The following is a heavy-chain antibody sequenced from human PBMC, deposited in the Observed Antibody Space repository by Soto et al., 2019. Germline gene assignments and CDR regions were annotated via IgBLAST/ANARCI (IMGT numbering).Heavy chain of an antibody. V-gene: IGHV3-33*01. Sequence: SLRLSCAASGFTFSSYGMHWVRQAPGKGLEWVAVIWYDGSNKYYADSVKGRFTISRDNSKNTLYLQMNSLRAEDTAVYYCARDNGGGKTERAYYGMDVWGQGTTVTVSS. CDR1: GFTFSSYG. CDR2: IWYDGSNK. CDR3: ARDNGGGKTERAYYGMDV. J-gene: IGHJ6*02. D-gene: IGHD2-15*01.